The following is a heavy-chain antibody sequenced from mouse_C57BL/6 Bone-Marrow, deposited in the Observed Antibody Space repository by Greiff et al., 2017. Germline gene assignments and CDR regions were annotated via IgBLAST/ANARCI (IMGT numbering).Heavy chain of an antibody. CDR3: SRIYYYGLLDY. J-gene: IGHJ2*01. CDR1: GFTFSSSA. D-gene: IGHD1-1*01. CDR2: ISDGGSYT. V-gene: IGHV5-4*03. Sequence: EVKLMESGGGLVKPGGSLKLSCAASGFTFSSSAMSCVRQTPEKRLVWVATISDGGSYTYYPDNVKGRFTISRDNAKNNMYLQMSHLKSEDTAMDYCSRIYYYGLLDYWGQGTTLTVSS.